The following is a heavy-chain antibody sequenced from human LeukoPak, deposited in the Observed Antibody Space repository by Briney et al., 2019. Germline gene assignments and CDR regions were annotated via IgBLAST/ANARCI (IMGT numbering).Heavy chain of an antibody. J-gene: IGHJ4*02. CDR3: ARAYYDYVWGSYRPWYFDY. V-gene: IGHV3-11*03. D-gene: IGHD3-16*02. CDR2: ISSSSSYT. CDR1: GFTFSDYY. Sequence: PGGSLRLSCAASGFTFSDYYMSWIRQAPGKGLEWVSYISSSSSYTNYADSVKGRFTISRDNAKNSLYLQMNSLRAEDTAVYYCARAYYDYVWGSYRPWYFDYWGQGTLVTVSS.